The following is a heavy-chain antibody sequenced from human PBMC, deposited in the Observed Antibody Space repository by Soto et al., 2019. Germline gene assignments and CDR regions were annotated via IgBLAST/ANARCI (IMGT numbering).Heavy chain of an antibody. CDR3: AREDQLLFPYYYGMDV. CDR1: GYTFTSYG. J-gene: IGHJ6*02. V-gene: IGHV1-18*04. CDR2: ISAYNGNT. D-gene: IGHD2-2*01. Sequence: ASVKVSCKASGYTFTSYGISWVRQAPGQGLEWMGWISAYNGNTNYAQKLQGRVTMTTDTSTSTAYMGLRSLRSDDTAVYYCAREDQLLFPYYYGMDVWGQGTTVTVSS.